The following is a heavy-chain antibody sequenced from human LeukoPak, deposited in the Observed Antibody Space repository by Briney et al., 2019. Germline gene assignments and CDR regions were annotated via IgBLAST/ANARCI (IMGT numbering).Heavy chain of an antibody. D-gene: IGHD5-18*01. Sequence: SETLSLTCSVSGSSINTDYYWGWIRQPPGKGLEWLGSVSRSGSTFYNPSLKSRLSMSVDTSKSQFSLKLSSVTAADTAVYYCARVRIQLWLPDYWGQGTLVTVSS. CDR2: VSRSGST. CDR1: GSSINTDYY. V-gene: IGHV4-38-2*01. J-gene: IGHJ4*02. CDR3: ARVRIQLWLPDY.